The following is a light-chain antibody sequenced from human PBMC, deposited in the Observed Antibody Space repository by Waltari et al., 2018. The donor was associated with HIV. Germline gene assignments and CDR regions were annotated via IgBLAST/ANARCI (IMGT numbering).Light chain of an antibody. Sequence: QSVLTQPPSVSGAPGPRVTLSCTGSTSNIGADYDLHWYQQIPGTAPKLLISGNKNRPSGVPDRFSASKSGTSASLTITGLQAEDEADYFCQSYDITLSASVVFGGGTKLTVL. CDR3: QSYDITLSASVV. V-gene: IGLV1-40*01. CDR2: GNK. J-gene: IGLJ2*01. CDR1: TSNIGADYD.